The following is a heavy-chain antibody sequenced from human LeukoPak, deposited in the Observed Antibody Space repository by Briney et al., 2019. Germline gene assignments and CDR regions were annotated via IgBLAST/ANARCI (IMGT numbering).Heavy chain of an antibody. Sequence: PSGTLSLTCAVSGGSISSSNWWSWVRQPPGKGLEWIGEIYHSGSTNYNPSLKSRVTISVDKSKNQFPLKLSSVTAADTAVYYCARAEENIVATKEYYFDYWGQGTLVTVSS. CDR3: ARAEENIVATKEYYFDY. D-gene: IGHD5-12*01. V-gene: IGHV4-4*02. J-gene: IGHJ4*02. CDR2: IYHSGST. CDR1: GGSISSSNW.